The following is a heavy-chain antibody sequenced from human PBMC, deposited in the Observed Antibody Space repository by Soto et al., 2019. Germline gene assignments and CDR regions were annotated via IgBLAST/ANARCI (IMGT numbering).Heavy chain of an antibody. D-gene: IGHD4-17*01. J-gene: IGHJ5*02. CDR3: AREKYGDYAIDWFDT. CDR1: GYTFTSYY. V-gene: IGHV1-46*01. Sequence: QVQLVQSGAEVKKPGASVKVSCKASGYTFTSYYMHWVRQAPGQGLEWMGIINPSGGSTSYAQKFQGRVTMNRDTSTSTVYMALSSLRSEDTAVYYCAREKYGDYAIDWFDTWGQGTLVTVSS. CDR2: INPSGGST.